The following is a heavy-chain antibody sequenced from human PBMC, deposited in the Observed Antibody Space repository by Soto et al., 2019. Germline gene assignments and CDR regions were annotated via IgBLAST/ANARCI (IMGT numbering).Heavy chain of an antibody. CDR1: GFSFSDYW. J-gene: IGHJ5*02. CDR2: IDSDGTST. V-gene: IGHV3-74*01. CDR3: AKSNWFDP. Sequence: EVQLVESGGGLVQPGGSLRLSCAASGFSFSDYWMNWVRQAPGKGLVWVSRIDSDGTSTSYADSVKGRFTISRDNAKNTLYLQMTGLSAEDTAVYYCAKSNWFDPWGQGTLVIVSS.